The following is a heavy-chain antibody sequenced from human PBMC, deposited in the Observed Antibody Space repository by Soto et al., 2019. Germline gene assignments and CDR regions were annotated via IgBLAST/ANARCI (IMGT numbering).Heavy chain of an antibody. V-gene: IGHV1-3*01. CDR1: GYTFTSYA. CDR3: ARGIAAAGTGYYYYGMDV. D-gene: IGHD6-13*01. Sequence: ASVKVSCKASGYTFTSYAMHWVRQAPEQRLEWMGWINAGNGNTKYSQKFQGRVTITRDTSASTAYMELSSLRSEDTAVYYCARGIAAAGTGYYYYGMDVWGQGTTVTVSS. CDR2: INAGNGNT. J-gene: IGHJ6*02.